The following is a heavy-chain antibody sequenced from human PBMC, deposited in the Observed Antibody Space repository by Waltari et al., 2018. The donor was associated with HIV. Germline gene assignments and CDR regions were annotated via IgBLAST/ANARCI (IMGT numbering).Heavy chain of an antibody. D-gene: IGHD3-9*01. CDR2: INSDGSTR. J-gene: IGHJ4*02. CDR1: GFSVRNHW. CDR3: ARASHYIEFSTFDGDYYFDF. Sequence: VQLVESGGGSIKTGGSLRLSCAASGFSVRNHWMDWVRQGPGKGLVWVARINSDGSTRNYADAVKGRFVISRDNARNTVYLQLNSVKVEDTAVYFCARASHYIEFSTFDGDYYFDFWGRGTRVAVSS. V-gene: IGHV3-74*01.